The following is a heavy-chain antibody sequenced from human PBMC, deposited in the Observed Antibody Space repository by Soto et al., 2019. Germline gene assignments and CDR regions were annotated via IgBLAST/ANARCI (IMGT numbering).Heavy chain of an antibody. V-gene: IGHV3-30*18. CDR1: GFTFSDYG. CDR3: AKGYSSASQYYYYAMDV. Sequence: GGSLRLSCAASGFTFSDYGMHWVRQAPGKGLEWVAVISFDGSNKYHADSVKGRFTISRDNSKNTLYLQMSSLRIEDTGVYYCAKGYSSASQYYYYAMDVWGQGTTVTVSS. D-gene: IGHD6-6*01. J-gene: IGHJ6*02. CDR2: ISFDGSNK.